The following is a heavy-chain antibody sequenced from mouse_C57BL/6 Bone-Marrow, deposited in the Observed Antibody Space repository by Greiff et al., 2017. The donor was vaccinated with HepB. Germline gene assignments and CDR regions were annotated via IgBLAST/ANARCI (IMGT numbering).Heavy chain of an antibody. Sequence: VQLQQSGAELARPGASVKLSCKASGYTFTSYGISWVKQRTGQGLEWIGEIYPRSGNTYYNEKFKGKATLTADKSSSTAYMELRSLTSEDSAVYFCARLGYEFAYWGQGTLVTVSA. CDR1: GYTFTSYG. CDR3: ARLGYEFAY. D-gene: IGHD3-1*01. J-gene: IGHJ3*01. CDR2: IYPRSGNT. V-gene: IGHV1-81*01.